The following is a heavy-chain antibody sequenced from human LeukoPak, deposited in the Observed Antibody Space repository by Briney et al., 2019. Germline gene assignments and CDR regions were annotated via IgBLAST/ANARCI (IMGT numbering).Heavy chain of an antibody. CDR2: IKQDGSEK. J-gene: IGHJ5*02. CDR1: GFTFSNYW. V-gene: IGHV3-7*01. Sequence: PGGSLRLSCAASGFTFSNYWMSWVRQAPGKGLEWVANIKQDGSEKYYVDSVKGRFTISRDNSKNTLYLQMNSLRAEDTAVYYCARDSEVGATKGNWFDPWGQGTLVTVSS. CDR3: ARDSEVGATKGNWFDP. D-gene: IGHD1-26*01.